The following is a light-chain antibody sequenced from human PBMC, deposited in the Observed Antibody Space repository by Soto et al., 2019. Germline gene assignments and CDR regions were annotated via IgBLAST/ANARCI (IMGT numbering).Light chain of an antibody. CDR2: GNS. Sequence: QSVLTQPPSVSGAPGQRVTISCNGSSSNIGAGYDVHWYQQLPGTAPKLLIYGNSNRPSGVPDRFSGSKSGTSASLAITGLQAEDEADYYCQSYDSSLSGFVVFVGGTKLTVL. J-gene: IGLJ2*01. V-gene: IGLV1-40*01. CDR3: QSYDSSLSGFVV. CDR1: SSNIGAGYD.